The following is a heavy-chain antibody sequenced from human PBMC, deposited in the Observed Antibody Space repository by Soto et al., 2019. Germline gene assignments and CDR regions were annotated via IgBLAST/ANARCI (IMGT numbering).Heavy chain of an antibody. J-gene: IGHJ4*02. CDR3: ASLAITFGVVIASVDY. CDR1: GFTFSSYG. D-gene: IGHD3-16*02. Sequence: QVQLVESGGGVVQPGRALRLSCAASGFTFSSYGMHWVRQAPGKGLEWVAVISYDGSNKYYADSVKGRFTISRDNSENTLYLQMHIQKAEDTAVYYCASLAITFGVVIASVDYWGQGTLVTVSS. CDR2: ISYDGSNK. V-gene: IGHV3-30*03.